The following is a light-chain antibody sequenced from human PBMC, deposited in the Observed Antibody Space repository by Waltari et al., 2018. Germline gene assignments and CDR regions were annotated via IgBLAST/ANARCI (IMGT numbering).Light chain of an antibody. Sequence: HTGVTHDPSFSVSPGGTVPLTCALSSGSLSTTSYATWYKQTPGQAPRTLVYKANARYSGVPDRCSGSILGNTAALTITGAQADDGSDYYCALYMGSGIWVFGGGTRVTVL. J-gene: IGLJ3*02. CDR2: KAN. CDR1: SGSLSTTSY. CDR3: ALYMGSGIWV. V-gene: IGLV8-61*01.